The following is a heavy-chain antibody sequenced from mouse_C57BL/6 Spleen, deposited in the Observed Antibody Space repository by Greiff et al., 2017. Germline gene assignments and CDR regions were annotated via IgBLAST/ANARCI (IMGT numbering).Heavy chain of an antibody. D-gene: IGHD1-3*01. CDR1: GYTFTSYR. CDR2: IDPSDSYT. V-gene: IGHV1-50*01. CDR3: ARELKAY. J-gene: IGHJ3*01. Sequence: VPLQQPGAELVKPGASVKLSCKASGYTFTSYRMPWVKQRPGQGLEWIGEIDPSDSYTNYNQKFKGKATLTVDTSSSTAYMQLSSLTSEDSAVYYCARELKAYWGQGTLVTVSA.